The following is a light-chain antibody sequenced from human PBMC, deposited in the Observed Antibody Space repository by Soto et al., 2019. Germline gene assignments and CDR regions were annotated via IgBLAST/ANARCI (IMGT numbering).Light chain of an antibody. J-gene: IGLJ2*01. Sequence: QSVLTQPASVSGSPGQSITISCTGTSSDVGGYNSVSWYQQHPGEAPKLMIYDVSNRPSGVSNRFSGSKSGNTASLTISGLQAEDEADYYCNSYTTSSTPVFGGGTKVTGL. CDR1: SSDVGGYNS. CDR3: NSYTTSSTPV. V-gene: IGLV2-14*03. CDR2: DVS.